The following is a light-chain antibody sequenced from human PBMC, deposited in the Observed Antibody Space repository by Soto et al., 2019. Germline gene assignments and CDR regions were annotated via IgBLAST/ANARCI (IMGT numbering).Light chain of an antibody. CDR1: NIGSKS. CDR2: YDS. CDR3: QVWDSSSDHPGVV. J-gene: IGLJ2*01. V-gene: IGLV3-21*04. Sequence: ELTQPPSVSVAPGKTARITCGGNNIGSKSVHWYQQKPGQAPVLVIYYDSDRPSGIPERFSGSNSGNTATLTISRVEAGDEADYYCQVWDSSSDHPGVVFGGGTKLTVL.